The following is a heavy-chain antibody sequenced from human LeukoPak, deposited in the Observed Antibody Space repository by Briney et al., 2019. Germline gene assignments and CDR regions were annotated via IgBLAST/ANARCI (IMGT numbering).Heavy chain of an antibody. Sequence: SETLSLTCTVSGGSISSGGYYWSWLRQHPGKGLEWIGYIYYSGSTYYNPSLKSRVTISVDTSKNQFSLKLSSATAADTAVYYCARESGYSYGKRVFDYWGQGTLVTVSS. CDR2: IYYSGST. CDR3: ARESGYSYGKRVFDY. D-gene: IGHD5-18*01. V-gene: IGHV4-31*03. CDR1: GGSISSGGYY. J-gene: IGHJ4*02.